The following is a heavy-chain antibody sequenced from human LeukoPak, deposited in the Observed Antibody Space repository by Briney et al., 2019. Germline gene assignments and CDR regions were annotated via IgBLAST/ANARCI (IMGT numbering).Heavy chain of an antibody. J-gene: IGHJ3*02. CDR2: ISSSSSYI. Sequence: GGSLRLSCAASGFTFSSXSMNWVRQAPGKGXEXVSSISSSSSYIYYADSAKGRFTISRDNAKNSLYLQMNSLRAEDTAVYYCARDGLRFDAFDIWGQGTMVTVSS. CDR3: ARDGLRFDAFDI. D-gene: IGHD5-12*01. V-gene: IGHV3-21*01. CDR1: GFTFSSXS.